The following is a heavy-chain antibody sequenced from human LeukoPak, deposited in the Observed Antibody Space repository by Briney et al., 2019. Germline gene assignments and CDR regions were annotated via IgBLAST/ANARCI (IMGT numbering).Heavy chain of an antibody. J-gene: IGHJ4*02. CDR1: VFTFDDYA. D-gene: IGHD3-10*01. Sequence: GRSLRLSCAASVFTFDDYAMHWVRQAPGKGLEWVSGISWNSGSIGYADSVKGRFTISRDNAKNSLYLQMNSLRAEDTALYYCAKDTGSGSYYALDYWGQGTLVTVSS. CDR3: AKDTGSGSYYALDY. V-gene: IGHV3-9*01. CDR2: ISWNSGSI.